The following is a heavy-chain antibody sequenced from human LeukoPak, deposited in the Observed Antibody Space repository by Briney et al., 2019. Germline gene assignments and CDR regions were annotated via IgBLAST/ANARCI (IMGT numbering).Heavy chain of an antibody. D-gene: IGHD6-19*01. CDR3: ARVGRVGSGPTPGAFDV. CDR2: IYYSGST. Sequence: SETLSLTCTVSGGSISSSSYYWGWIRQPPGKGLEWMGSIYYSGSTYYNPSLKSRVTISVDTSKNQFSLKLSSVTAADTAVYYCARVGRVGSGPTPGAFDVWGQGTMVTVSS. CDR1: GGSISSSSYY. J-gene: IGHJ3*01. V-gene: IGHV4-39*07.